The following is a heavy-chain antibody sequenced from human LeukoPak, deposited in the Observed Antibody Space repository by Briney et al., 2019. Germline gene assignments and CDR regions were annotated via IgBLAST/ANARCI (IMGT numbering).Heavy chain of an antibody. CDR1: GFAFSSYS. CDR2: ISYDGSHK. J-gene: IGHJ4*02. D-gene: IGHD3-9*01. CDR3: ARDPGSTYYDILTTYYTYFDY. V-gene: IGHV3-30*03. Sequence: PGGSLRLSCAASGFAFSSYSMHWVRQAPGKGLEWMAVISYDGSHKYYADSVKGRFTISRDNSKNTLYLQMNSLRPEDTAVYCCARDPGSTYYDILTTYYTYFDYWGQGTLVTVSS.